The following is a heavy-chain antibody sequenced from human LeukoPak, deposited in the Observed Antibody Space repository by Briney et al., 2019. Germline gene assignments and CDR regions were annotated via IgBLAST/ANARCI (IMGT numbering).Heavy chain of an antibody. V-gene: IGHV3-21*01. J-gene: IGHJ6*03. CDR1: GFTVSSNY. CDR2: ISSSSSSI. Sequence: GGSLRLSCAASGFTVSSNYMSWVRQAPGKGLEWVSSISSSSSSIYYADSVKGRFTISRDNAKNSLYLQMNSLRVEDTAIYYCARDPYSGSYGDSYYYYMDVWGKGTTVTISS. CDR3: ARDPYSGSYGDSYYYYMDV. D-gene: IGHD1-26*01.